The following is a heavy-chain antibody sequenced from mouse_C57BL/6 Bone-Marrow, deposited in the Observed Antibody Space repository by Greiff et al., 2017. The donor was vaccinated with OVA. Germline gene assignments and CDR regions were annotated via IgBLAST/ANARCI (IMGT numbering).Heavy chain of an antibody. CDR1: GFTFSSYG. V-gene: IGHV5-6*01. CDR3: ARHHYYGSRYFDV. CDR2: ISSGGSYT. D-gene: IGHD1-1*01. Sequence: EVMLVESGGDLVKPGGSLKLSCAASGFTFSSYGMSWVRQTPDKRLEWVATISSGGSYTYYPDSVKGRFTISRDNAKNTLSLQMSMLKSEDTSMYYCARHHYYGSRYFDVWGTGTTVTVSS. J-gene: IGHJ1*03.